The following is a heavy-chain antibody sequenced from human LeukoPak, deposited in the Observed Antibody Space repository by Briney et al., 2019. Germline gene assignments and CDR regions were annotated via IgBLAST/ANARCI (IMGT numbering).Heavy chain of an antibody. CDR3: VSGYSSGWYWFDP. Sequence: ASVKVSCKASGYTFTSYDINWVRQATGQGLEWMGWMNPNSGNTGYAQKFQGRVTMTRNTSISTAYMELSSLRSEDTAVYYCVSGYSSGWYWFDPWGQGTLVTVSS. CDR1: GYTFTSYD. V-gene: IGHV1-8*01. J-gene: IGHJ5*02. CDR2: MNPNSGNT. D-gene: IGHD6-19*01.